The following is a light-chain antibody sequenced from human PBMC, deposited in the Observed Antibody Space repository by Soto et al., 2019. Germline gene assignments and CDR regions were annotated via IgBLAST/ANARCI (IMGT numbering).Light chain of an antibody. J-gene: IGKJ2*01. CDR2: GAT. CDR1: QGISRW. V-gene: IGKV1-12*01. Sequence: DTQMTQSPSSASASVGDRVSIACRASQGISRWLAWYQQKPGKAPTLLISGATSLQSGVPSRFSGSGSGTDFTLTISSLQPEDSASYYCQQTYSFPHTFGQGTKLEIK. CDR3: QQTYSFPHT.